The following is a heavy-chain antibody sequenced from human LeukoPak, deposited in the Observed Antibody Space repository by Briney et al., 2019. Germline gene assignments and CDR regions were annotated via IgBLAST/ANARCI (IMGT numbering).Heavy chain of an antibody. CDR2: IIPIFDIT. Sequence: SVKVSCKASGGTFSSYAISWVRQAPEQGLEWMGRIIPIFDITNYAQKLQGRVTITADKSTSTAYMELSSLTSEDTAVYYCAREGGSYHGSQFDYWGQGTLVTVSS. CDR3: AREGGSYHGSQFDY. V-gene: IGHV1-69*04. D-gene: IGHD1-26*01. J-gene: IGHJ4*02. CDR1: GGTFSSYA.